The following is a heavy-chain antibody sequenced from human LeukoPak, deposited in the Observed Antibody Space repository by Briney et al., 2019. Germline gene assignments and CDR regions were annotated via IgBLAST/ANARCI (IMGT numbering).Heavy chain of an antibody. CDR2: ITSSSNTI. D-gene: IGHD6-13*01. Sequence: GGSLRLSCAASGFTFSSYSMCWVRQAPGKGLEWLSYITSSSNTIYYADSVKGRFTISRDNAQNSLYLQMNSLRAEDTAVYYCAKDKGYSSSWFFDPWGQGTLVTVSS. CDR1: GFTFSSYS. V-gene: IGHV3-48*01. J-gene: IGHJ5*02. CDR3: AKDKGYSSSWFFDP.